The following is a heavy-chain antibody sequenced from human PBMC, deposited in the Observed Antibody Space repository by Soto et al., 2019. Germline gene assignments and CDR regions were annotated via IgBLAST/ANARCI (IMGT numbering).Heavy chain of an antibody. CDR2: ISYDGRNK. D-gene: IGHD4-17*01. J-gene: IGHJ4*02. CDR1: GLNISNYG. CDR3: AKDRGVEVTTRFFEY. V-gene: IGHV3-30*18. Sequence: GVSKRLFYAAAGLNISNYGMHWVSKDKDKGLEWVAVISYDGRNKNYADSVKGRFTISRDNSKNTLYLQMNSLRAEDTAVYYCAKDRGVEVTTRFFEYCGQGTLGTVSS.